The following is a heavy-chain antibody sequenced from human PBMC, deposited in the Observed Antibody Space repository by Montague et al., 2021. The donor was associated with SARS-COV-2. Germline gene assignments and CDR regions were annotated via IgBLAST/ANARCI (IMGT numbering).Heavy chain of an antibody. Sequence: SETLSLTCAVYGGSFGDDHWSWIRQPPGKGLEWIGNIRQSGGTNYNPSLKSRVTISVDTSKNQFSLKLTSVTAADTGLYFCARGHLSVSMIVVVFTSASYYFDYWGQGAQFTVSS. CDR1: GGSFGDDH. V-gene: IGHV4-34*01. D-gene: IGHD3-22*01. CDR3: ARGHLSVSMIVVVFTSASYYFDY. J-gene: IGHJ4*02. CDR2: IRQSGGT.